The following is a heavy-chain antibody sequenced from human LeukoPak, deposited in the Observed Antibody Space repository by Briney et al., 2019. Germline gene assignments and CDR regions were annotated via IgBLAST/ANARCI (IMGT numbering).Heavy chain of an antibody. Sequence: PGGSLRLSCAASGFTFSSYWMHWVRQAPGKGLVWVSRINSDGSSTSYADSVKGRFTISRDNVENTMYLQMNSLRAEDTAVYYCTTDGYSTDYWGQGTLVTVSS. D-gene: IGHD5-18*01. J-gene: IGHJ4*02. CDR1: GFTFSSYW. CDR3: TTDGYSTDY. CDR2: INSDGSST. V-gene: IGHV3-74*01.